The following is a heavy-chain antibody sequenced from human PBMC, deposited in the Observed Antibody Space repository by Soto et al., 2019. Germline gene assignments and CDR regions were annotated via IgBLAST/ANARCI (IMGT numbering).Heavy chain of an antibody. CDR3: ATDLDVLKLAAMQY. J-gene: IGHJ4*02. CDR1: GFTFSDAW. D-gene: IGHD2-2*01. V-gene: IGHV3-15*01. CDR2: SKGKADGGAT. Sequence: EVQLVESGGGFVKPGGSLRLSCAASGFTFSDAWMSWVRQAPGRGLEWVGRSKGKADGGATDYAAPVKGRFSISRLDSKNTLYLQMNSLKTEDTAVYYCATDLDVLKLAAMQYWGQGTLVTVSS.